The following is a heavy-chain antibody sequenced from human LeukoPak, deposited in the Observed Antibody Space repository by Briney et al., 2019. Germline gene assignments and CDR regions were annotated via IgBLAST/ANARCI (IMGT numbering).Heavy chain of an antibody. V-gene: IGHV7-4-1*02. Sequence: ASVKVSCKASGYTFTSYAMNWVRQAPGQGLEWMGWINTNTGNPTYAQGFTGRFVFSSDTSVSTAYLQVSSLKAEDTAVYYCARDRVLRYFDWLLPLGYWGQGTLVTVSS. J-gene: IGHJ4*02. CDR3: ARDRVLRYFDWLLPLGY. CDR2: INTNTGNP. D-gene: IGHD3-9*01. CDR1: GYTFTSYA.